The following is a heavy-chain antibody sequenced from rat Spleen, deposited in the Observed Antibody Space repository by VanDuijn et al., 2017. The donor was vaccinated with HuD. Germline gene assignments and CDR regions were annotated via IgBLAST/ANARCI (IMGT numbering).Heavy chain of an antibody. CDR3: TSRWDGFAY. D-gene: IGHD5-1*01. CDR1: GFTFSNYG. J-gene: IGHJ3*01. V-gene: IGHV5-29*01. CDR2: INYDGSST. Sequence: EVQLVESGGALVQPGRSLKLSCAASGFTFSNYGMAWVRQAPTKGLEWVATINYDGSSTHYRDSVKGRFTISRDNTKNILFLQMDSLRSEDTATYYCTSRWDGFAYWGQGTLVTVSS.